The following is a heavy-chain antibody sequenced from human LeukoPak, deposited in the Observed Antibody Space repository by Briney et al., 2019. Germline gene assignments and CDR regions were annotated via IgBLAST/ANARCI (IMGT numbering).Heavy chain of an antibody. V-gene: IGHV3-7*01. CDR3: ARVSSGLDLYFDY. D-gene: IGHD6-19*01. J-gene: IGHJ4*02. CDR1: GFTFSNYN. Sequence: GGSLRLSCAASGFTFSNYNMNWVRQAPGKGLEWVANLKQDGSQRNYVDSVKGRFTVSRDNAKNSLYLQMHSVRAEDTAVYYCARVSSGLDLYFDYWGQGTLVTVSS. CDR2: LKQDGSQR.